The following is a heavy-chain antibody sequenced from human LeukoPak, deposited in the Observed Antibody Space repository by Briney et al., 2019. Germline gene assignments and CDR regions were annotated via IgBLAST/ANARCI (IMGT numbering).Heavy chain of an antibody. Sequence: AGESLKISCYGSGYRFSRYRIGWVRQMPVKGLEWIGIIYSADFDNRSSPSFQGHVTISADNSISTAYLQWSSLQASDTAMYFCVRWLRHCVSYSCYQPFDYWGQGTLVTVSS. D-gene: IGHD2-2*01. V-gene: IGHV5-51*01. CDR3: VRWLRHCVSYSCYQPFDY. CDR2: IYSADFDN. CDR1: GYRFSRYR. J-gene: IGHJ4*02.